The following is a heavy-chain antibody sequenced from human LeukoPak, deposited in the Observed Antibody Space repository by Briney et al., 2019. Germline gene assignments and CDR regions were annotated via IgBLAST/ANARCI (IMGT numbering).Heavy chain of an antibody. J-gene: IGHJ4*02. CDR3: AKTGGRFLEWFDSFDY. CDR2: ISGSGGST. Sequence: GGSLRLSCAASGFTFSSYAMSWVRQAPGKGLEWVSVISGSGGSTYYADSVKGRFTISRDNSKNTLYLQMNSLRAEDTAVYYCAKTGGRFLEWFDSFDYWGQGTLVTVSS. CDR1: GFTFSSYA. V-gene: IGHV3-23*01. D-gene: IGHD3-3*01.